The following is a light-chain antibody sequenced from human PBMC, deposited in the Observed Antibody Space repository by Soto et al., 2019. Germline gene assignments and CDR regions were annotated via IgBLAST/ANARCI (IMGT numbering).Light chain of an antibody. V-gene: IGLV2-8*01. CDR3: NPYADGKILA. CDR2: EVS. Sequence: QSVLTQPPSASGSPGQSVTISCTGTSSDVGGYNYVSWYQQHPGKAPKLMIYEVSKRPSGVPDRFSGSKSGNTPSLTVSGVKCKEGGDYDCNPYADGKILAFGGGPK. CDR1: SSDVGGYNY. J-gene: IGLJ3*02.